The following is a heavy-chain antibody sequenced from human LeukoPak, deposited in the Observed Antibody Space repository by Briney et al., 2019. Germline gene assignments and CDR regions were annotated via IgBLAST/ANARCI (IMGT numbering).Heavy chain of an antibody. D-gene: IGHD4-23*01. Sequence: GASVKVSCKASGYTFTGYYMHWVRQAPGQGLEWMGWINPNSGGTNYAQKFQGRVTMTRDTSISIAYMELSRLRSDDTAVYYCARGTPTVVTPSGFDPWGQGTLVTVSS. CDR2: INPNSGGT. J-gene: IGHJ5*02. CDR1: GYTFTGYY. CDR3: ARGTPTVVTPSGFDP. V-gene: IGHV1-2*02.